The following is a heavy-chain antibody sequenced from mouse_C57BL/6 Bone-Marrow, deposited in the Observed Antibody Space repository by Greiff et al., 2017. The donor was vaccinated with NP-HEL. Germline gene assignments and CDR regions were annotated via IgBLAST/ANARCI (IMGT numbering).Heavy chain of an antibody. D-gene: IGHD2-1*01. CDR2: IWSGGST. CDR1: GFSLTSYG. J-gene: IGHJ4*01. CDR3: ARKDLLWDYYAMDY. Sequence: QVQLKESGPGLVQPSQSLSITCTVSGFSLTSYGVHWVRQSPGKGLEWLGVIWSGGSTDYNAAFISRLSISKDNSKSQVFFKMNSLQADDTAIYYCARKDLLWDYYAMDYWGQGTSVTVSS. V-gene: IGHV2-2*01.